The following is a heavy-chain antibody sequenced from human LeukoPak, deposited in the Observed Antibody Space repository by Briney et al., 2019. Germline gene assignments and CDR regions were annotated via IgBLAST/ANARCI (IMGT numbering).Heavy chain of an antibody. CDR3: ARLTTMVRGVISY. V-gene: IGHV4-39*01. CDR1: GGSISSSSYY. Sequence: PSETLSLTCTVSGGSISSSSYYWGWIRQPPGKGLEWIGSIYYSGSTYYNPSLKNRVTISVDTSKNQFSLKLSSVTAADTAVYYCARLTTMVRGVISYWGQGTLVTVSS. J-gene: IGHJ4*02. D-gene: IGHD3-10*01. CDR2: IYYSGST.